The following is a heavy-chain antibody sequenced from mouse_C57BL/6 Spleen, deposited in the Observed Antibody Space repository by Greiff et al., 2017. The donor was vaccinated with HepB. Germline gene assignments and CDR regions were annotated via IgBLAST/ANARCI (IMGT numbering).Heavy chain of an antibody. V-gene: IGHV2-2*01. CDR2: IWSGGST. CDR1: GFSLTSYG. J-gene: IGHJ3*01. Sequence: QVQLKESGPGLVQPSQSLSITCTVSGFSLTSYGVHWVRQSPGKGLEWLGVIWSGGSTDYNAAFISRLSISKDNSKSQVFFKMNSLQADDTAIYYCASPHGSSYEGVAYWGQGTLVTVSA. CDR3: ASPHGSSYEGVAY. D-gene: IGHD1-1*01.